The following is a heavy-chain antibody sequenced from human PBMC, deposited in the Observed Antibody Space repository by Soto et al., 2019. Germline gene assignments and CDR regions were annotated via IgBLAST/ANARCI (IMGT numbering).Heavy chain of an antibody. V-gene: IGHV4-31*03. CDR1: GGSISSGGYY. J-gene: IGHJ5*01. CDR2: IHHSGSP. CDR3: VRGVLS. D-gene: IGHD3-10*01. Sequence: QVQLQESGPGLVKASQTLSLTCNVSGGSISSGGYYWTWSRRHPGEGLEWLGNIHHSGSPLYNPSITSRDSISVDTSKNQCSLKLSSVTAADTRVYFCVRGVLSRGQSTLVTVSS.